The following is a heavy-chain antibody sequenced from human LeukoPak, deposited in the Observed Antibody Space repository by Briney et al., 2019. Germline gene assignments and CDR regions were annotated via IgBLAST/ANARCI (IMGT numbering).Heavy chain of an antibody. V-gene: IGHV4-59*01. CDR2: IYYSGST. Sequence: SETLSLTCTASGGSISSYYWSWIRQPPGKGLEWIGYIYYSGSTNYNPSLKSRVTISVDTSKNQFSLKLSSVTAADTAVYYCARSGGSIAARPLDYWGQGTLVTVSS. CDR3: ARSGGSIAARPLDY. D-gene: IGHD6-6*01. CDR1: GGSISSYY. J-gene: IGHJ4*02.